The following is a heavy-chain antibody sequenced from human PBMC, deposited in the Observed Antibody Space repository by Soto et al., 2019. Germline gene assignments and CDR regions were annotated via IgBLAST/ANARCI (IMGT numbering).Heavy chain of an antibody. CDR3: ARVSSSGYFCNY. V-gene: IGHV3-48*01. D-gene: IGHD3-22*01. Sequence: EVQLVESGGGLVQSGGSLRLSCAASGFTFSSYSMNWVRQAPGKGLEWVSYISSSSTTIYYADSVKGRFTISRDNAKNSLYLQITSLRAEDTAVDYCARVSSSGYFCNYWGQGTLVTVSS. J-gene: IGHJ4*02. CDR1: GFTFSSYS. CDR2: ISSSSTTI.